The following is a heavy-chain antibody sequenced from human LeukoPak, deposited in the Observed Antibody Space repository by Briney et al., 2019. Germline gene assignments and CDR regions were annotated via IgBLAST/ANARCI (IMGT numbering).Heavy chain of an antibody. CDR3: ARYSSGYYFNENWLDP. V-gene: IGHV5-51*01. CDR1: GYSFTTYW. Sequence: GESLKISCKGSGYSFTTYWIGWVRQMPGKGLEWMGIIYPGDSDTRYSPSFQGQVTISAGKSISTAYLQWSSLKASDTAMYYCARYSSGYYFNENWLDPWGQGTLVTVSS. J-gene: IGHJ5*02. CDR2: IYPGDSDT. D-gene: IGHD3-22*01.